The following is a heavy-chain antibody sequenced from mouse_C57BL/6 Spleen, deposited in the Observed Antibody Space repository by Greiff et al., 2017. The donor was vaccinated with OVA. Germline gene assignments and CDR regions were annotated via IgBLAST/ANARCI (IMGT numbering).Heavy chain of an antibody. J-gene: IGHJ1*03. D-gene: IGHD2-5*01. CDR1: GYSITSGYD. V-gene: IGHV3-1*01. CDR2: ISYSGST. Sequence: EVKVVESGPGMVKPSQSLSLTCTVTGYSITSGYDWHWIRHFPGNKLEWMGYISYSGSTNYNPSLKSRISITHDTSKKHFFLKLNSVTTEDTATYYCARGGYSNYGYFDVWGTGTTVTVSS. CDR3: ARGGYSNYGYFDV.